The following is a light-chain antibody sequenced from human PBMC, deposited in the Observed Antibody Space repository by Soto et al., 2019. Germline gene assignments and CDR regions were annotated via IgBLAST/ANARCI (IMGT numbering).Light chain of an antibody. CDR1: SSDVGGYQY. CDR3: SSCAESNNYV. Sequence: QSVLTQPPSASGSPGQSVTISCPGTSSDVGGYQYVSWYQQYPGKAPKLMIYAVNKRPSGVPDRFSGSRSGNTASLTVSGLQAEDEADYYCSSCAESNNYVFGTGTKVTVL. V-gene: IGLV2-8*01. CDR2: AVN. J-gene: IGLJ1*01.